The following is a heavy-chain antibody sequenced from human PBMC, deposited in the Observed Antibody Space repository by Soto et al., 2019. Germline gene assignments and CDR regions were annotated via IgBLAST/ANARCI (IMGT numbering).Heavy chain of an antibody. Sequence: GRSLRLSCAASGFTFSSYGMHWVRQAPGKGLEWVAVIWYDGSNKYYADSVKGRFTISRDNSKNTLYLQMNSLRAEDTAVYYCAREGYCSSTSCQPAAFDIWGQGTMVTVSS. CDR2: IWYDGSNK. J-gene: IGHJ3*02. CDR1: GFTFSSYG. D-gene: IGHD2-2*01. CDR3: AREGYCSSTSCQPAAFDI. V-gene: IGHV3-33*01.